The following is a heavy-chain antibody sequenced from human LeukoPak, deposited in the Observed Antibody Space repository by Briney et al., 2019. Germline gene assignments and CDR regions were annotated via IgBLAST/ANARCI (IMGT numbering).Heavy chain of an antibody. V-gene: IGHV4-39*01. J-gene: IGHJ6*03. D-gene: IGHD2-2*01. CDR2: IYYSGST. CDR3: ARHTKGYCSSTSCYYYYYMDV. CDR1: GGSISSSSYY. Sequence: SETLSLTCTVSGGSISSSSYYWGWIRQPPGKGLEWIGRIYYSGSTYYNPSLKSRVTISVDTSKNQFSLKLSSVTAADTAVYYCARHTKGYCSSTSCYYYYYMDVWGKGTTVTVSS.